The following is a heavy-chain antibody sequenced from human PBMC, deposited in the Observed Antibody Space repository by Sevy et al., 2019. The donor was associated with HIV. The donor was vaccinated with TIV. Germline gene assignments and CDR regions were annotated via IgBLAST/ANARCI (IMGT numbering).Heavy chain of an antibody. CDR1: GFSFDDYA. Sequence: GGSLRLSCAVYGFSFDDYAMHWVRQVPGKGLEWVAGISWNSAFIGYADSVKGGYTISRDNAKNSLYLQINSLIPEDTALYYCVKDGGSGSGPSAEYFHHWGQGTLVTVSS. CDR3: VKDGGSGSGPSAEYFHH. V-gene: IGHV3-9*01. J-gene: IGHJ1*01. CDR2: ISWNSAFI. D-gene: IGHD6-19*01.